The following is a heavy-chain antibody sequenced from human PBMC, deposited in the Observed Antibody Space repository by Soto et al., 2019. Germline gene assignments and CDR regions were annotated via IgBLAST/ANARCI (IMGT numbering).Heavy chain of an antibody. Sequence: QVQLVQSGAEVKKPGSSVKVSCKASGGTFSSYAISWVRQAPGQGLEWMGGIIPIFGTANYAQKFQGRVTITADESTSTSYMDLCTLRFEDTVVYYSERDLMAHAYGHGGPSHVWGQGTTVTVT. CDR3: ERDLMAHAYGHGGPSHV. CDR2: IIPIFGTA. D-gene: IGHD2-15*01. V-gene: IGHV1-69*12. CDR1: GGTFSSYA. J-gene: IGHJ6*02.